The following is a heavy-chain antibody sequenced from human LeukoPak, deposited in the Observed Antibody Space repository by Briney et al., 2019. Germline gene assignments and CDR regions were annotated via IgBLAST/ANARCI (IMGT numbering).Heavy chain of an antibody. D-gene: IGHD3-10*01. Sequence: GGSLRLSCAASEFTFSSYSMNWVRQAPGKGLEWVSYITNSGNSKSYADSVKGRFTISRGNTKNTLYLQMNSLRAEDTAVYYCARDDGYYGSGSYYAIDYWGQGTLVTVSS. CDR1: EFTFSSYS. CDR3: ARDDGYYGSGSYYAIDY. J-gene: IGHJ4*02. CDR2: ITNSGNSK. V-gene: IGHV3-48*01.